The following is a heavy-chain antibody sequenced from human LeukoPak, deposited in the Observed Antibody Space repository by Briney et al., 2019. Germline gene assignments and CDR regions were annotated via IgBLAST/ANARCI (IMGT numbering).Heavy chain of an antibody. J-gene: IGHJ4*02. V-gene: IGHV3-74*01. CDR2: INSDGSST. CDR1: GFTFSRDW. CDR3: ARGSKGKYYFDY. Sequence: GGSLRFSCAASGFTFSRDWIHRVRQAPGKGLVWVSRINSDGSSTSYADSVKGRFTISRDSSKNTLYLQMNSLRAEDTAVYYCARGSKGKYYFDYWGQGTLVTVSS.